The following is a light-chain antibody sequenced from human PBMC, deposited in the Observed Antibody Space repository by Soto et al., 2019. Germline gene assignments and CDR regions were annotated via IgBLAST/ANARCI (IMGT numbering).Light chain of an antibody. CDR2: ASS. V-gene: IGKV1-27*01. Sequence: DIQMTQSPSSLSASVGDTVTITCRASLGISNYLAWYQQKPGEVPKVLIYASSTVQSGVPSRFSGSGSGTYFTLTISSLQPEDVATYYCHRYNSPPLTFGGGTKVEIK. CDR3: HRYNSPPLT. CDR1: LGISNY. J-gene: IGKJ4*01.